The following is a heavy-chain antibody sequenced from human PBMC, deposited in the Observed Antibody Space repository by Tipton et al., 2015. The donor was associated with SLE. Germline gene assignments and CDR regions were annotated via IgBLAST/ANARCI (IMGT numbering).Heavy chain of an antibody. CDR1: GFTFSSYA. J-gene: IGHJ4*02. Sequence: SLRLSCATSGFTFSSYALSWVRRAPGKGLEWVSAISGGGGSTYYADFGKGRFSISIGRSKKKLFLQMNSLRVDDTATYYCAKFEKTTDFYLDSWGQGTLVSVSS. D-gene: IGHD1/OR15-1a*01. V-gene: IGHV3-23*01. CDR3: AKFEKTTDFYLDS. CDR2: ISGGGGST.